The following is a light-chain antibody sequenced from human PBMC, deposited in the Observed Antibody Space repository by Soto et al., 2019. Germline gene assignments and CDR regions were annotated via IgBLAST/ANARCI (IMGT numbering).Light chain of an antibody. CDR3: QQSGGSRWT. V-gene: IGKV3-20*01. CDR2: GAS. CDR1: QSGSSTY. J-gene: IGKJ1*01. Sequence: EIVLTQSPGTLSLSPGERATISCRASQSGSSTYLDWYQQKPGQAPGLLIYGASNRATGIRDSFSGSGCGTVFTLFISRLESEDFAVYLCQQSGGSRWTFGQGPRVDI.